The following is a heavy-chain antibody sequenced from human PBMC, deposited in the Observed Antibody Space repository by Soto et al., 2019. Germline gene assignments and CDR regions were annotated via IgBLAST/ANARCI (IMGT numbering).Heavy chain of an antibody. V-gene: IGHV3-23*01. Sequence: GGSLRLSCAASGFTFSSYAMGWLRQAPGTAPEWVAFVDGSGCSTSFADSVKGRFTISRDNSNNMLYLHMNSLRAEDTAVYYCAKERRGRYYDILTGIHSYGMDVWGQGTTVTVSS. CDR1: GFTFSSYA. D-gene: IGHD3-9*01. CDR3: AKERRGRYYDILTGIHSYGMDV. J-gene: IGHJ6*02. CDR2: VDGSGCST.